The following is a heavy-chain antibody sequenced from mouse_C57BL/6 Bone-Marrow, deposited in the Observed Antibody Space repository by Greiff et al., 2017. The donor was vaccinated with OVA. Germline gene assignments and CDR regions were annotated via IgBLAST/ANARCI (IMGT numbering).Heavy chain of an antibody. J-gene: IGHJ3*01. CDR1: GYTFTSYG. V-gene: IGHV1-81*01. CDR3: ARSGWLLFAY. CDR2: IYPRSGNT. Sequence: LQQSGAELARPGASVKLSCKASGYTFTSYGISWVKQRTGQGLEWIGEIYPRSGNTYYNEKFKGKATLTADKSSSTAYMELRSLTSEDSAVYFCARSGWLLFAYWGQGTLVTVSA. D-gene: IGHD2-3*01.